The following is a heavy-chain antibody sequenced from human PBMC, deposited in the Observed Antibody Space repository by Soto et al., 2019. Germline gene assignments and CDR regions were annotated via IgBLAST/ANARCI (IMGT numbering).Heavy chain of an antibody. V-gene: IGHV4-34*01. CDR3: ARGLFSENYYSGGWYYFDY. D-gene: IGHD1-26*01. Sequence: QVQLQQWGAGLLKPSETLSLTCAVYGGSFSGYSWTWIRQSPGKGLEWIGQINHSGSTTYNPSLKSRATISLGTSKNQFSLELSSVTAADTAVYYCARGLFSENYYSGGWYYFDYWGQGTLVTVSS. J-gene: IGHJ4*02. CDR2: INHSGST. CDR1: GGSFSGYS.